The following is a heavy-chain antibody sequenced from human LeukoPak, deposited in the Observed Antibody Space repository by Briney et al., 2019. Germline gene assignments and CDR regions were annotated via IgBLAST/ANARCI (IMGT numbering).Heavy chain of an antibody. D-gene: IGHD2-15*01. CDR1: GGSFSGYY. CDR3: ARSVTCSGGSCYSHYYYHYYMDV. V-gene: IGHV4-34*01. J-gene: IGHJ6*03. CDR2: IYYSGST. Sequence: SETLSLTCAVYGGSFSGYYWSWIRQPPGKGLEWIGSIYYSGSTYYNPSLKSRVTISVDTSKNQFSLKLSSVIAADTAVYYCARSVTCSGGSCYSHYYYHYYMDVWGKGTTVTVSS.